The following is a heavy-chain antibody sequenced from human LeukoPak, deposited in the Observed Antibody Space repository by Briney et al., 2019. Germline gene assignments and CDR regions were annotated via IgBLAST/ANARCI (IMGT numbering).Heavy chain of an antibody. J-gene: IGHJ5*02. CDR2: ISGSGGST. Sequence: GGSLRLSCAASGFTFSSYAMSWVRQAPGKGLEWVSAISGSGGSTYYADSVKGRFAISRDNSKNTLYLQMNSLRAEDTAVYYCARDADMVRGVIISPAWFDPWGQGTLVTVSS. V-gene: IGHV3-23*01. D-gene: IGHD3-10*01. CDR3: ARDADMVRGVIISPAWFDP. CDR1: GFTFSSYA.